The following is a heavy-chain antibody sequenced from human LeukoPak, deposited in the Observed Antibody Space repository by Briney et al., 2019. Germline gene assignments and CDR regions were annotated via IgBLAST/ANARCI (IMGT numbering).Heavy chain of an antibody. CDR3: ARRYCGSPSCVNWLDP. V-gene: IGHV1-2*02. CDR1: GYTFTGYY. Sequence: ASVKVSCKASGYTFTGYYMHWVRQAPGQGLEWMGWINPNSGGTNYAQKFQGRVTMTRDTSITTAYMELSRLSSDDTAVYYCARRYCGSPSCVNWLDPWGQGALVTVSS. D-gene: IGHD2-2*01. J-gene: IGHJ5*02. CDR2: INPNSGGT.